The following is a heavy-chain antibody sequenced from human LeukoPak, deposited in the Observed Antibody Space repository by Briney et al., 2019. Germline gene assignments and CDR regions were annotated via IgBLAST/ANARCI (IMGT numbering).Heavy chain of an antibody. D-gene: IGHD6-13*01. J-gene: IGHJ4*02. V-gene: IGHV1-69*05. CDR3: ARGAAVWNY. CDR2: IIPIFGTA. Sequence: SVKVSCKASGYTFTSYDINWVRQAPGQGLEWMGGIIPIFGTANYAQKFQGRVTITTDESTSTAYMELSSLRSEDTAVYYCARGAAVWNYWGQGTLVTVSS. CDR1: GYTFTSYD.